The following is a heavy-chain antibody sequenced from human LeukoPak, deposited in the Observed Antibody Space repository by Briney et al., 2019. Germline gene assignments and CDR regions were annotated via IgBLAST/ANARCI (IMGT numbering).Heavy chain of an antibody. Sequence: PGGSLRPSCAASGFTISRYDMHWVRQVTGKGLEWVAVIGTAGDTYYPGSVKGRFTISRENAKNSLYLQMNSLRAGDTAVYYCVRDQGRVAGSGYYYYGMDVWGQGTTVTVSS. CDR2: IGTAGDT. J-gene: IGHJ6*02. CDR1: GFTISRYD. CDR3: VRDQGRVAGSGYYYYGMDV. D-gene: IGHD6-19*01. V-gene: IGHV3-13*01.